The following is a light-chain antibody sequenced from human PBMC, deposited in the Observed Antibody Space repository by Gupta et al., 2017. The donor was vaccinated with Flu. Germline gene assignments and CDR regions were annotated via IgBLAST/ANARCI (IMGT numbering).Light chain of an antibody. CDR1: SHDGCGSNY. CDR2: DVT. Sequence: QSALTHPGSVCGSPGQSVTHSRTGTSHDGCGSNYVPWYQQHSAQAPQLMIYDVTDRTSGCSNRFSGSKAGNTASRTSSGLQAEDEAEYYCDSYTTTTTWVFGGGTKLTVL. V-gene: IGLV2-14*03. J-gene: IGLJ3*02. CDR3: DSYTTTTTWV.